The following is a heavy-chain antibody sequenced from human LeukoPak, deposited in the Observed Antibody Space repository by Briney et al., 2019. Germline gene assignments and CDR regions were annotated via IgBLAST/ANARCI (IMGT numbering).Heavy chain of an antibody. V-gene: IGHV4-39*01. CDR2: IYYSGST. J-gene: IGHJ4*02. D-gene: IGHD2-2*01. Sequence: SETLSLTCTVSGGAISSSSYCWGWIRQPPGKDLEWIGSIYYSGSTYYNPSLKSRVTISVDTSKNQFSLKLRSVAAADTALYYCAGQYCSSTTCYDLFDYWGQGTLVTVSS. CDR3: AGQYCSSTTCYDLFDY. CDR1: GGAISSSSYC.